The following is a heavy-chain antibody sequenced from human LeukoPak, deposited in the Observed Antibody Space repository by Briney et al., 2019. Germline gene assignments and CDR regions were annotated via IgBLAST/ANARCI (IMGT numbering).Heavy chain of an antibody. CDR3: ARVVTMPDRATLRYFDY. J-gene: IGHJ4*02. Sequence: ASVKVSCKASGYTFTGHYMHWVRQAPGQGLEWMGRINPNSGGTNYAQKFQGRVTMTRDTSISTAYMELSRLRSDDTAVYYCARVVTMPDRATLRYFDYWGQGTLVTVSS. CDR2: INPNSGGT. D-gene: IGHD3-10*01. CDR1: GYTFTGHY. V-gene: IGHV1-2*06.